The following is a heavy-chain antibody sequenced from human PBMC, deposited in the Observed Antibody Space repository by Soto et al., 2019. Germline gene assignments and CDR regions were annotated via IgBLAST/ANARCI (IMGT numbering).Heavy chain of an antibody. D-gene: IGHD6-19*01. V-gene: IGHV3-7*01. CDR3: ARDPTAVAATGDY. Sequence: GGSLRLSCAASGFTFSSYWMSWVRQAPGKGLEWVANIKQDGSEKYYVDSVKGRFTISRDNAKNSLYLQMNSLRAEDTAVYYCARDPTAVAATGDYWGQGTLVTVSS. CDR2: IKQDGSEK. J-gene: IGHJ4*02. CDR1: GFTFSSYW.